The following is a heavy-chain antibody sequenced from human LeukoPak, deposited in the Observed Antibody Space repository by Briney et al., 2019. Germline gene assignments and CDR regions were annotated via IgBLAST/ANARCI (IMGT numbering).Heavy chain of an antibody. J-gene: IGHJ4*02. CDR3: AHSRRFLRCFDWSTPFDY. CDR2: IYWDDDK. Sequence: SGPTLVNPTQTLTLTCTFSGFSLSTSGVGVGWIRQPPGKALEWLSLIYWDDDKRYSPSLKSRLTITKDTSKNQVVLTMINMDPVDTATYYCAHSRRFLRCFDWSTPFDYWGQGTLVTVSS. D-gene: IGHD3-9*01. CDR1: GFSLSTSGVG. V-gene: IGHV2-5*02.